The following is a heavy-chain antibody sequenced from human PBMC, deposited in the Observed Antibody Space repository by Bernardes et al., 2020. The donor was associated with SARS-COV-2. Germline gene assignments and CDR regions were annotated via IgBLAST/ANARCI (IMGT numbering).Heavy chain of an antibody. Sequence: ASVKVSCKASGYPFTGYYMHWVRQAPGQGLEWMGWINPNSGGTNYAQKFQGRVTMTRDTSISTAYLELSGLRFDDTAVYYCALPPTNYDRYAMDLWGQGTTVTVSS. V-gene: IGHV1-2*02. CDR1: GYPFTGYY. J-gene: IGHJ6*02. CDR2: INPNSGGT. D-gene: IGHD3-22*01. CDR3: ALPPTNYDRYAMDL.